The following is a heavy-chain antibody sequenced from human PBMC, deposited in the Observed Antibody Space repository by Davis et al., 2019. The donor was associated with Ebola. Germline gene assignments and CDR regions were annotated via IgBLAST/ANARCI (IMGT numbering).Heavy chain of an antibody. J-gene: IGHJ5*01. CDR2: MNPNSGNT. V-gene: IGHV1-8*01. CDR3: ARGKKVARMGSWFDS. D-gene: IGHD5-12*01. Sequence: AASVKVSCKASGYTFTNYDVHWVRRGTGQGLEWIGWMNPNSGNTGYGQKFQGTVTMTRNTSISTAYMELSSLTSEDTAVYYCARGKKVARMGSWFDSWGQGTLVTVSS. CDR1: GYTFTNYD.